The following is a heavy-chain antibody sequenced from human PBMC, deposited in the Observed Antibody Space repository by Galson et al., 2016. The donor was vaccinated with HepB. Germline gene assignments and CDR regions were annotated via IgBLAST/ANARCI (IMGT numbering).Heavy chain of an antibody. CDR1: GFAFSNYA. Sequence: SLRLSCAGSGFAFSNYAMSWVRQAPGKGLEWVSLIHNDAATTGYADFVQGRFTISRDKSKNTVYPPMNRLSAEDTAIYYCAKAEGWEDTEYYFDYWGQETTGTVS. J-gene: IGHJ4*03. D-gene: IGHD5-18*01. CDR3: AKAEGWEDTEYYFDY. V-gene: IGHV3-23*01. CDR2: IHNDAATT.